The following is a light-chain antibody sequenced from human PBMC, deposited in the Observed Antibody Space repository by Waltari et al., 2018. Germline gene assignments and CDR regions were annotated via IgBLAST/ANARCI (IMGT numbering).Light chain of an antibody. Sequence: EIVLTQSPPILSLSPGETASLSSGASQRVRRHYLAWYQHKPGLAPQLLIYDGSHRATGVPDRFSGSGSGTDFTLTIRRLEPEDFAVYYCLQHARSPATFGGGTKLEIK. V-gene: IGKV3D-20*01. J-gene: IGKJ4*01. CDR2: DGS. CDR3: LQHARSPAT. CDR1: QRVRRHY.